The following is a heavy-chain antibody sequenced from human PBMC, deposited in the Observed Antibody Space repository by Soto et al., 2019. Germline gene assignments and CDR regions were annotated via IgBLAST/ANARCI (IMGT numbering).Heavy chain of an antibody. Sequence: GGSLRLSCAASGFTFAVYSTISCVRLAPGKGLEWVSSISGSGGSTDYAGPVKGRFTISRDNSKNTLYLQMNALSAEDTAFYYCAKDRGGFAGGWEYFDYWGQGALVTVSS. CDR2: ISGSGGST. CDR1: GFTFAVYST. D-gene: IGHD6-19*01. J-gene: IGHJ4*02. V-gene: IGHV3-23*01. CDR3: AKDRGGFAGGWEYFDY.